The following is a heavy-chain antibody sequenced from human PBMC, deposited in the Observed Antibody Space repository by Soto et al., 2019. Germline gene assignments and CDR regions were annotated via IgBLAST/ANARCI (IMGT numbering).Heavy chain of an antibody. Sequence: LRLSCISSGFTFRTYTMNWVRQAPGKGLEWVSGIRGFSPYTFYAESVKGRFTISRDNAKNSLYLQMNSLRAEDTAVYYCARDRGYDAHDYYYNAMDVWGQGTTVTVS. CDR1: GFTFRTYT. J-gene: IGHJ6*02. V-gene: IGHV3-21*01. CDR2: IRGFSPYT. D-gene: IGHD3-10*01. CDR3: ARDRGYDAHDYYYNAMDV.